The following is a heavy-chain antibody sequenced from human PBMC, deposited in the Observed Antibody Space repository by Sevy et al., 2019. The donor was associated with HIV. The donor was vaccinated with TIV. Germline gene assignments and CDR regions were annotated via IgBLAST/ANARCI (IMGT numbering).Heavy chain of an antibody. CDR3: ALERLSSDVAEYFQN. D-gene: IGHD1-1*01. J-gene: IGHJ1*01. V-gene: IGHV3-30-3*01. CDR2: ISFDATNK. Sequence: GGSLRLSCAASGFTFNRYSMHWVRQAPGKGLEWVATISFDATNKHYPDSLKGRFIICRDNFQNSLFLQMDSLRPDDTAVYYCALERLSSDVAEYFQNWGQGTLVTVSS. CDR1: GFTFNRYS.